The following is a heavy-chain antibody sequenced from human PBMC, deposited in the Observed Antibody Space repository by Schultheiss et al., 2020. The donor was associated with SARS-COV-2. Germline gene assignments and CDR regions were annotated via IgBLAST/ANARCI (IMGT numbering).Heavy chain of an antibody. CDR3: AKAYSSSWYDVSYWYFDL. CDR1: GFTFSSYA. J-gene: IGHJ2*01. Sequence: GGSLRLSCAASGFTFSSYAMSWVRQAPGKGLEWVSAISGSGGSTYYADSVKGRFTISRDNSKNTLYLQMNSLRAEDTAVYYCAKAYSSSWYDVSYWYFDLWGRGTLVTVS. CDR2: ISGSGGST. D-gene: IGHD6-13*01. V-gene: IGHV3-23*01.